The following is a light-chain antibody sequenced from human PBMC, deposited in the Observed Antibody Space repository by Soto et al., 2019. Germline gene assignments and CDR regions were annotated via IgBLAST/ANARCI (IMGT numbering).Light chain of an antibody. CDR3: SAYRSSNAWV. V-gene: IGLV2-14*01. CDR2: EVS. J-gene: IGLJ3*02. CDR1: SSDIGAYDH. Sequence: QSALTQPASMSGSPGQSITISCTGTSSDIGAYDHVSWYRQHPGKAPEVMMSEVSDRPSGVSYRFSGSKSGNTASLTISGLQAEDEADYYCSAYRSSNAWVFVGGTKLTVL.